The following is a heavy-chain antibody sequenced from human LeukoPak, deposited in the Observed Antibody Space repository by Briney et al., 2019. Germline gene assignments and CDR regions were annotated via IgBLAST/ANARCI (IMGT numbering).Heavy chain of an antibody. CDR2: ISTTSDYI. J-gene: IGHJ4*02. V-gene: IGHV3-21*01. CDR1: GFTFSSYG. Sequence: GGSLRLSCAASGFTFSSYGMHWVRQAPGKGLEWVSSISTTSDYIYYAGSVKGRFTVSRDNAKNSLFLQMNSLRAEDTAVYYCARGVGVTIRTSNFDYWGQGTLVTASS. CDR3: ARGVGVTIRTSNFDY. D-gene: IGHD1-26*01.